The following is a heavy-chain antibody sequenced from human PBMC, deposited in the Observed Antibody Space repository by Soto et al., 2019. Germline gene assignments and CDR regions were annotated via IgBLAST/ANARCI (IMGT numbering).Heavy chain of an antibody. Sequence: EVQLLESGGGLVQPGGSLRLSCAASGFTFSSYAMSWVRQAPGKGLQWVSAISGSGGSTYYADAVKGRFTNSRGNSKDTLYLQMNSLRAEDTAVYYGAKDRWELRLLDYWGQGTLVTVAS. J-gene: IGHJ4*02. CDR3: AKDRWELRLLDY. D-gene: IGHD1-26*01. V-gene: IGHV3-23*01. CDR1: GFTFSSYA. CDR2: ISGSGGST.